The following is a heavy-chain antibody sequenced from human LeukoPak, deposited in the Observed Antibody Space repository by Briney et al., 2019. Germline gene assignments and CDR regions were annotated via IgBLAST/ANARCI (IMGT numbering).Heavy chain of an antibody. CDR2: INPSGGST. CDR1: GYTFTSYY. D-gene: IGHD3-3*01. CDR3: ARGRPMYYDFWSGYDYYYYGMDV. V-gene: IGHV1-46*01. Sequence: GASVKVSCKASGYTFTSYYMHWVRQAPGQGLEWTGIINPSGGSTSYAQKFQGRVTMTRDTSTSTVYMELSSLRSDDTAVYYCARGRPMYYDFWSGYDYYYYGMDVWGQGTTVTVSS. J-gene: IGHJ6*02.